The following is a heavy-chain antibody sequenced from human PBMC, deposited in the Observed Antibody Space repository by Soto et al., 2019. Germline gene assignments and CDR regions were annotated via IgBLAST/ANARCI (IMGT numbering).Heavy chain of an antibody. J-gene: IGHJ4*02. D-gene: IGHD2-21*01. CDR2: INTANGGT. CDR3: ARDGLPGEGIALDY. Sequence: QVQLVQSGAEMKKPGASVKVSCRASGYTFTTYTLYWVRQAPGQRLEWMGWINTANGGTKYSQNFQGRVTLTRDTSANTAYLELGSLISEDTALYYWARDGLPGEGIALDYWGQGTLVTVSS. V-gene: IGHV1-3*04. CDR1: GYTFTTYT.